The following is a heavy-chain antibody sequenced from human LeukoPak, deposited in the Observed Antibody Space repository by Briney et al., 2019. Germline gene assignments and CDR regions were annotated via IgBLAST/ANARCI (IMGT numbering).Heavy chain of an antibody. Sequence: GSSVKVSCKASGGTFSSYTISWVRQAPGQGLEWMGRIIPILGIANYAQKFQGRVTITADKSTRTAYMELSSLRSEDTAVYYCALPYYGSGSLNWFDPWGQGTLVTVSS. CDR3: ALPYYGSGSLNWFDP. CDR2: IIPILGIA. D-gene: IGHD3-10*01. CDR1: GGTFSSYT. V-gene: IGHV1-69*02. J-gene: IGHJ5*02.